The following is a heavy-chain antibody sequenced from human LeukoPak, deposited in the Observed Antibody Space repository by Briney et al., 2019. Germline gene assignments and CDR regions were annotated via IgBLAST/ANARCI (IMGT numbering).Heavy chain of an antibody. D-gene: IGHD3-10*01. CDR2: ISTSSSYI. CDR3: ARDPGGYSRPGG. J-gene: IGHJ4*02. V-gene: IGHV3-21*01. CDR1: GFTFNQYV. Sequence: GGSLRLSCAASGFTFNQYVMIWVRQAPGKGLEWVSSISTSSSYIYYADSVKGRFTVSRHNAKKSLYLQMDSLRAEDTAVYYCARDPGGYSRPGGWGQGTLVTVSS.